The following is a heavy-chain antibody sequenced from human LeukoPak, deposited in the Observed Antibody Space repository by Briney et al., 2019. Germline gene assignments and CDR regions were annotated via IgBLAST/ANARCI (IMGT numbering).Heavy chain of an antibody. CDR2: INPNSGGT. V-gene: IGHV1-2*02. CDR1: GYTFTGYY. CDR3: ARAHYGDYYGVVGYFDY. Sequence: ASVKVSCKASGYTFTGYYMHWVRQAPGQGLEWMGWINPNSGGTNYAQKLQGRVTMTRDTSISTAYMELSRLRSDDTAVYYCARAHYGDYYGVVGYFDYWGQGTLVTVSS. J-gene: IGHJ4*02. D-gene: IGHD4-17*01.